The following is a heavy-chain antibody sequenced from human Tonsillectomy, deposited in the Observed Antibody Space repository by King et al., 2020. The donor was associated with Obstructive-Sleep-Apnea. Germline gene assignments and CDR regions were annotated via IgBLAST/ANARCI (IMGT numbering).Heavy chain of an antibody. J-gene: IGHJ5*02. CDR3: ARHAVRPGEYQLLPDWFDP. V-gene: IGHV4-59*08. Sequence: VQLQESGPGLVKPSETLSLTCTVSGGSISNYYWSWIRQPPGKGLEWIGYSYYTGSTNYNPSLRSRVTISLDTSKNQFSLRLSSVTAADTALYYCARHAVRPGEYQLLPDWFDPWGQGTLVTVSS. CDR2: SYYTGST. D-gene: IGHD2-2*01. CDR1: GGSISNYY.